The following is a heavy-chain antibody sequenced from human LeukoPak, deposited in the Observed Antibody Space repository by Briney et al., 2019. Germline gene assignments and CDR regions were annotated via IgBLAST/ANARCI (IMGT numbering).Heavy chain of an antibody. J-gene: IGHJ3*02. D-gene: IGHD1-26*01. CDR3: ASFPRGATGAFDI. Sequence: SVKVSCKAAGGTFSSYAISWVRQAPGQGLEWMGRIIPIFGTANYAQKFQGRVTITTDESTSTAYMELSSLRSEDTAVYYCASFPRGATGAFDIWGQGTMVTVSS. CDR1: GGTFSSYA. V-gene: IGHV1-69*05. CDR2: IIPIFGTA.